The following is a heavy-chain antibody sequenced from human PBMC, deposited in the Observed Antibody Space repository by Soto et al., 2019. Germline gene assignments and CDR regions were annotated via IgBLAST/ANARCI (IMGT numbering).Heavy chain of an antibody. CDR2: INHSGST. J-gene: IGHJ5*02. Sequence: SETLSLTCTVYGGSFSGYYWSWIRQPPGKGLEWIGEINHSGSTNYNPSLKSRVTISVDTSKNQFSLKLSSVTAADTAVYYCARAEGYCSGGSCYPPTYNWFDPWGQGTLVTVSS. V-gene: IGHV4-34*01. CDR1: GGSFSGYY. D-gene: IGHD2-15*01. CDR3: ARAEGYCSGGSCYPPTYNWFDP.